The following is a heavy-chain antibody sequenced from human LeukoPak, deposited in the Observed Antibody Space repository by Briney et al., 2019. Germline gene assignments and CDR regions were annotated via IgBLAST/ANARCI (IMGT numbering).Heavy chain of an antibody. CDR1: GFTFSDYY. J-gene: IGHJ5*02. D-gene: IGHD4-17*01. CDR2: ISSSDTT. Sequence: GVSLSFSCAASGFTFSDYYMSWIRQAPGKGLEWVSYISSSDTTYYADSVKGRFTITRNNAKNSVFLQMNSLRAEDTAVYYCARGLYGDYVGVNNWFDPWGQGTLITVSS. CDR3: ARGLYGDYVGVNNWFDP. V-gene: IGHV3-11*04.